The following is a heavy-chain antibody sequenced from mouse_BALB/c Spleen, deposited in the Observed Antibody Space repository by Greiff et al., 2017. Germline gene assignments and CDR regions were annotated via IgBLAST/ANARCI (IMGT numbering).Heavy chain of an antibody. CDR2: IRNKANGYTT. CDR3: ARDGKGGAMDY. J-gene: IGHJ4*01. V-gene: IGHV7-3*02. D-gene: IGHD1-3*01. CDR1: GFTFTDYY. Sequence: EVQLQQSGGGLVQPGGSLRLSCATSGFTFTDYYMSWVRQPPGKALEWLGFIRNKANGYTTEYSASVKGRFTISRDNSQSILYLQMNTLRAEDSATYYCARDGKGGAMDYWGQGTSVTVSS.